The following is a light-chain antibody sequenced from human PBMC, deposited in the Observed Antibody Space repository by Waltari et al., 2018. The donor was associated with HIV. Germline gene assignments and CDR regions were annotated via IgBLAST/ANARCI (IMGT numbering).Light chain of an antibody. J-gene: IGLJ3*02. CDR2: EHN. V-gene: IGLV6-57*02. Sequence: NFMLTQPHSVSESPGKTVTISCTGSSGSIASTSVQWYQQRPGSAPTTVIYEHNQRPSGVPDRFSGSIDSSSNSASLTISGLKTEDEADYYCQSYDSITWVFGGGTKLTVL. CDR1: SGSIASTS. CDR3: QSYDSITWV.